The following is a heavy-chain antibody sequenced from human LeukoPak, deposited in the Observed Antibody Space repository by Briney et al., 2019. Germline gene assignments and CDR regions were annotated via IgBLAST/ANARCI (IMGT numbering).Heavy chain of an antibody. V-gene: IGHV3-30*18. CDR3: AKDFVDWGVAGPFDY. Sequence: GRSLRLSCAASGFTSSSYGMHWVRQAPGKGLEWVAVISYDGSNKYYADSVKGRFTISRDNSKNTLYLQMNSLRAEDTAVYYCAKDFVDWGVAGPFDYWGQGTLVTVSS. J-gene: IGHJ4*02. CDR1: GFTSSSYG. D-gene: IGHD6-19*01. CDR2: ISYDGSNK.